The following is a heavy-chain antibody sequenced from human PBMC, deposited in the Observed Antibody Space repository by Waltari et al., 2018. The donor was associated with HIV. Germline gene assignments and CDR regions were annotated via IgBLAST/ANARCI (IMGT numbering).Heavy chain of an antibody. J-gene: IGHJ4*02. CDR1: GFSFGDFV. V-gene: IGHV3-49*03. CDR3: TRSSKLDY. CDR2: IRSRTYGGAT. D-gene: IGHD4-4*01. Sequence: EVQLVEFGGGLVQPGRSLRLSCTGFGFSFGDFVISWFRQAPGKGLEWVGLIRSRTYGGATEYAASGKGRFTISRDDLKSVACLQMNSLKTEDTAVYYCTRSSKLDYWGQGTLVTVSS.